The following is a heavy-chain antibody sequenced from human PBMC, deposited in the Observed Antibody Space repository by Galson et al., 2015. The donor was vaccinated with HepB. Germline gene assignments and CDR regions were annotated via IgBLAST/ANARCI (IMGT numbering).Heavy chain of an antibody. V-gene: IGHV3-30*04. J-gene: IGHJ6*02. D-gene: IGHD4-17*01. CDR2: ISYDGRDK. CDR1: GFTFRNYA. CDR3: ARDGPYGDHETYSYYGMDV. Sequence: SLRLSCAASGFTFRNYAMHWVRQAPGKGLEWVAVISYDGRDKNYADSVKGRFTVSRDAENTLYLQLNSLRAEDTAMYYCARDGPYGDHETYSYYGMDVWGQGTTVTVSS.